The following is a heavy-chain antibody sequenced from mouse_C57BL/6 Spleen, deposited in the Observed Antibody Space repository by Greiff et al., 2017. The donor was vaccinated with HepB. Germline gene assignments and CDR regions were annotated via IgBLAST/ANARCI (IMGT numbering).Heavy chain of an antibody. CDR3: ARYYYGSPYYAMDY. CDR2: IWTGGGT. D-gene: IGHD1-1*01. Sequence: VQGVESGPGLVAPSQSLSITCTVSGFSLTSYAISWVRQPPGKGLEWLGVIWTGGGTNYNSALKSRLSISKDNSKSQVFLKMNSLQTDDTARYYCARYYYGSPYYAMDYWGQGTSVTVSS. CDR1: GFSLTSYA. V-gene: IGHV2-9-1*01. J-gene: IGHJ4*01.